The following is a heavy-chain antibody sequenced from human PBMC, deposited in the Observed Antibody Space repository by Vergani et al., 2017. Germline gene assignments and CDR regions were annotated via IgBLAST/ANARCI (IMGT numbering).Heavy chain of an antibody. D-gene: IGHD1-26*01. CDR1: GFTFSSYA. J-gene: IGHJ3*02. V-gene: IGHV3-23*04. CDR3: ARRARVTKWEPQKNDAFDI. CDR2: ISGSGGST. Sequence: EVQLVESGGGLVQPGRSLRLSCAASGFTFSSYAMSWVRQAPGKGLEWVSAISGSGGSTYYADSVKGRFTISRDNSKNTLYLQMNSLRAEDTAVYYCARRARVTKWEPQKNDAFDIWGQGTMVTVSS.